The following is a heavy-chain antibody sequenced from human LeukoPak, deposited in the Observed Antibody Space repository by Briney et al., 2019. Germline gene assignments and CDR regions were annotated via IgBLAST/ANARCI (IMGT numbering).Heavy chain of an antibody. J-gene: IGHJ6*02. CDR3: AREIAVAGTPETYYGMDV. Sequence: SETLSLTCTVSGYSISSSYYWSWSRQPPGKGVEGIGYIYYSGSTNYNPSLKSRVTISVDTSKNQFSLKLSSVTAADTAVYYCAREIAVAGTPETYYGMDVWGQGTTVAVSS. CDR2: IYYSGST. CDR1: GYSISSSYY. V-gene: IGHV4-61*01. D-gene: IGHD6-19*01.